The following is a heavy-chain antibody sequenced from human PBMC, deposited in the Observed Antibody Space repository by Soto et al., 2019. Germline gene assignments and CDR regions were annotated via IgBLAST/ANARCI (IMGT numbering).Heavy chain of an antibody. CDR3: ARRGWDSLNFLDY. CDR2: ISSSSGVI. V-gene: IGHV3-48*02. J-gene: IGHJ4*02. Sequence: GGSLRLSCAASGFTFRIYGMNWVRQAPGKGLEWISHISSSSGVIDYADPVKGRFTISRDNAKNSLYLQMNSLRDEDTAVYYCARRGWDSLNFLDYWGQGTLVTVSS. D-gene: IGHD1-26*01. CDR1: GFTFRIYG.